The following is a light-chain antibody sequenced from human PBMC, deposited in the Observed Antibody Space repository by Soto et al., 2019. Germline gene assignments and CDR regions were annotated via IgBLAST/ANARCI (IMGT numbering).Light chain of an antibody. V-gene: IGKV3-20*01. CDR3: QQYGSSPPFT. CDR1: QSISSSY. J-gene: IGKJ3*01. CDR2: AAS. Sequence: EIVLTQSPGTLSLSPGERATLSCRASQSISSSYLAWYQQKPGQAPRLLIYAASSRATAIPDRFSGSGSGTDFTLTISRLEPEDFAVYYCQQYGSSPPFTFGPGTKVDFK.